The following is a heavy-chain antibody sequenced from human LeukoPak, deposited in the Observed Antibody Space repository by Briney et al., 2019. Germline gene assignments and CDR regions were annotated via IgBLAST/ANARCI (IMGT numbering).Heavy chain of an antibody. V-gene: IGHV1-18*01. D-gene: IGHD3-10*01. CDR1: GYTFTSYG. CDR3: ASGTITMIRGITYHYYGLDV. Sequence: ASVWLSCKASGYTFTSYGISWVRQAPGQGLEWMGWISGFNGNTNYVQKFQGRVTMTTDKSTNTADMELRSLRSDDTAVYYCASGTITMIRGITYHYYGLDVWGQGTTVTVS. J-gene: IGHJ6*02. CDR2: ISGFNGNT.